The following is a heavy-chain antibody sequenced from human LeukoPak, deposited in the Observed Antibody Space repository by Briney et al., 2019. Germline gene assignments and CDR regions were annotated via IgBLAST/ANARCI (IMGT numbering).Heavy chain of an antibody. Sequence: QAGGSLRLSCAASGFAFRIYPMIWARQAPGKGLEWVSSISADSGTTNYADSAKGRFTMSRDNSKRTLYLQMNSLRAEDTAVYYCATLMYTTGRQGFDSWGQGTRVTVSS. V-gene: IGHV3-23*01. J-gene: IGHJ4*02. D-gene: IGHD1-1*01. CDR2: ISADSGTT. CDR3: ATLMYTTGRQGFDS. CDR1: GFAFRIYP.